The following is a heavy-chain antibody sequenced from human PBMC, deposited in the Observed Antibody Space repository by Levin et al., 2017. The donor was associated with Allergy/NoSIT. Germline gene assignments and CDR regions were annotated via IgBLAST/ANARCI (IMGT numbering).Heavy chain of an antibody. V-gene: IGHV3-15*01. Sequence: GESLKISCAASGFTFSNAWMSWVRQAPGKGLEWVGRIKSKTDGGTTDYAAPVKGRFTISRDDSKNTLYLQMNSLKTEDTAVYYCTTDLLPELARTTQNPVYDYGMDVWGQGTTVTVSS. CDR3: TTDLLPELARTTQNPVYDYGMDV. CDR1: GFTFSNAW. CDR2: IKSKTDGGTT. J-gene: IGHJ6*02. D-gene: IGHD4-11*01.